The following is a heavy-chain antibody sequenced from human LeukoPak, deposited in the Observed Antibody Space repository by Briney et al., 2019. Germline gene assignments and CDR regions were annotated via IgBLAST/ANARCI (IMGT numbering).Heavy chain of an antibody. J-gene: IGHJ5*02. D-gene: IGHD2-2*01. CDR2: INPNSGGT. V-gene: IGHV1-2*02. CDR1: GYTFTGYY. CDR3: AREYCSSTSCSIFGP. Sequence: ASVKVSCKASGYTFTGYYMRWVRQAPGQGLEWMAWINPNSGGTNYAQKFQGRVTMTRDTSISTAYMELSRLRSDDTAVYYCAREYCSSTSCSIFGPWGQGTLVTVSS.